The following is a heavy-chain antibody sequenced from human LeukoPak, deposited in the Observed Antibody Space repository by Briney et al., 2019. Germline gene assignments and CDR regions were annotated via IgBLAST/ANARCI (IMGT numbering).Heavy chain of an antibody. CDR3: AREHTIAATGTHWFGP. CDR1: GFTFSSYG. D-gene: IGHD6-13*01. V-gene: IGHV3-33*01. J-gene: IGHJ5*02. Sequence: GGSLRLSCAASGFTFSSYGMHWVRQAPGKGLEWVAVIWYDGSNKHYTDSVKGRFTISRDNSKNTLYLQMNSLRAEDTAVYYCAREHTIAATGTHWFGPWGQGTLVTVSS. CDR2: IWYDGSNK.